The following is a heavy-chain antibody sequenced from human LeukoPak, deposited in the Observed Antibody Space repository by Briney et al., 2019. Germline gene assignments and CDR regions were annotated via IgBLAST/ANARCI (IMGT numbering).Heavy chain of an antibody. D-gene: IGHD3-10*01. J-gene: IGHJ4*02. CDR3: ARVRVTMVRGVIIFDY. CDR1: GFTFSSYG. CDR2: ISYDGSNK. V-gene: IGHV3-30*03. Sequence: LAGGSLRLSCAASGFTFSSYGMHWVRQAPGKGLEWVAVISYDGSNKYYADSVKGRFTISRDNSKNTLYLQMNSLRAEDTAVYYCARVRVTMVRGVIIFDYWGQGTLVTVSS.